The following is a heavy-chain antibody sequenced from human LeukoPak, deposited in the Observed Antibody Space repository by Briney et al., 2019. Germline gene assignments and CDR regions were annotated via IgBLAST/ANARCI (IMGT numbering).Heavy chain of an antibody. CDR3: AKGSYYDSSGSFYFDY. V-gene: IGHV3-23*01. D-gene: IGHD3-22*01. CDR2: ISGSGDNT. J-gene: IGHJ4*02. Sequence: PSETLSLTCALYGGSFADYYWSWVRQAPGKGLEWVSGISGSGDNTYYADSVKGRFTISRDNSKNTLYVQVNSLGTEDTAAYYCAKGSYYDSSGSFYFDYWGQGTLVTVSS. CDR1: GGSFADYY.